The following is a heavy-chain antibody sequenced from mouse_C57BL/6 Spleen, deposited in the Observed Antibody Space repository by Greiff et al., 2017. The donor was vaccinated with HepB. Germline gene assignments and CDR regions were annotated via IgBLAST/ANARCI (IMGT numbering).Heavy chain of an antibody. CDR2: IDPENGDT. CDR1: GFNIKDDY. Sequence: VQLQQSGAELVRPGASVKLSCTASGFNIKDDYMHWVKQRPEQGLEWIGWIDPENGDTEYASKFQGKATITGDTSSNTAYLQLSSLTSEDTAVYYCTTRATTGDYWGQGTTLTVSS. V-gene: IGHV14-4*01. D-gene: IGHD1-1*01. CDR3: TTRATTGDY. J-gene: IGHJ2*01.